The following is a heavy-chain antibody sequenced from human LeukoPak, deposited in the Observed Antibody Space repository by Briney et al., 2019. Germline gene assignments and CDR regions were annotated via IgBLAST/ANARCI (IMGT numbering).Heavy chain of an antibody. V-gene: IGHV1-46*01. CDR1: GYTFTSYY. CDR2: INPSGGST. Sequence: ASVKVSCKASGYTFTSYYMHWVRQAPGQGLEWMGIINPSGGSTSYAQKFQGRVTMTRDMSTSTVYMELSGLRSEDTAVYYCARGFRPDDYFDYWGQGTLVTVSS. J-gene: IGHJ4*02. CDR3: ARGFRPDDYFDY.